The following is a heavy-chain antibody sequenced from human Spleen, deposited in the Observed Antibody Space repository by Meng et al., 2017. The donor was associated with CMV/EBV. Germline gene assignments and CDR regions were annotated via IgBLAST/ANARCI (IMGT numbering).Heavy chain of an antibody. CDR3: ARRPCSGGDCYSFDF. V-gene: IGHV3-20*04. J-gene: IGHJ4*02. Sequence: GGSLRLSCAASGFTFDDHGMSWVRHAPGKGLEWVSGINWHGDSAVYGDSVKGRFTISRDNARNSLYLQMNSLRAEDTAFYYCARRPCSGGDCYSFDFWGQGILVTVSS. D-gene: IGHD2-21*02. CDR2: INWHGDSA. CDR1: GFTFDDHG.